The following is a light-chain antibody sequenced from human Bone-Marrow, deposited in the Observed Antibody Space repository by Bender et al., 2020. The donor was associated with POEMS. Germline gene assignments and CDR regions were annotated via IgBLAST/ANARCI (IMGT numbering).Light chain of an antibody. Sequence: QSALTQPLSVSGAPGQSVTISCTGTSYDIGNYNYVSWYQHNPGKAPKLIIYDVTQRRCGVPVRFSGYKSGSTASLPFSGLQSGDEAIYYCCSYQTWNTWVCGGGTALTVL. V-gene: IGLV2-11*01. CDR1: SYDIGNYNY. CDR2: DVT. J-gene: IGLJ3*02. CDR3: CSYQTWNTWV.